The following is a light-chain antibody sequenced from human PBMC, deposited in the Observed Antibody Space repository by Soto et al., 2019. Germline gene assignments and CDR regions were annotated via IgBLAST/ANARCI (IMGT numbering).Light chain of an antibody. CDR1: QSVSSY. CDR3: QHRSNWLGT. Sequence: EIVLTQSPATLSLSPGERATLSCRASQSVSSYLAWYQQKPGQAPRLLIYDASNRATGIPARFSGSGSGTDFTLTISRLEPEDFAVYYCQHRSNWLGTFGPGTKVDIK. J-gene: IGKJ3*01. CDR2: DAS. V-gene: IGKV3-11*01.